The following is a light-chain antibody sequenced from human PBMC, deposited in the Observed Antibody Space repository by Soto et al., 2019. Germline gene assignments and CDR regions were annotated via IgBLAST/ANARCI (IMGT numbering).Light chain of an antibody. J-gene: IGKJ5*01. CDR3: QQYDNLYT. CDR2: DAS. Sequence: IHMTPSPSSVSASVGDRVSITRQASQDISNYLNRDQQKPGKSPKLLIFDASNLEAGVPSRFSGSGSGTHFIFTINSLQPEDIATYYCQQYDNLYTFGQGTRLEI. V-gene: IGKV1-33*01. CDR1: QDISNY.